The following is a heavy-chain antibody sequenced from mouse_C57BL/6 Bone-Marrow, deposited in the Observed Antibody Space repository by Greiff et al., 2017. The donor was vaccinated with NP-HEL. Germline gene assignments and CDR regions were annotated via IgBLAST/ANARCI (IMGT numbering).Heavy chain of an antibody. CDR3: ARRDPYWYFDV. V-gene: IGHV1-81*01. J-gene: IGHJ1*03. D-gene: IGHD3-3*01. CDR2: IYPRSGNT. Sequence: VKLQESGAELARPGASVKLSCKASGYTFTSYGISWVKQRTGQGLEWIGEIYPRSGNTYYNEKFKGKATLTADKSSSTAYMELRSLTSEDSAVYFCARRDPYWYFDVWGTGTTVTVSS. CDR1: GYTFTSYG.